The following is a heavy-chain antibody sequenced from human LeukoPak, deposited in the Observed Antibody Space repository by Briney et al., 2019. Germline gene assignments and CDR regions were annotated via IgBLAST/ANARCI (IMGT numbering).Heavy chain of an antibody. Sequence: PGGSLRLSCAASGFTFSSYSMSWVRQAPGKGLEWVSTFSGTGEITYYADSVKGRFTISRDNSKNTLYLQMTSLRAEDTARYYCARVATVTTQFDPWGQGTLVTVSS. J-gene: IGHJ5*02. CDR2: FSGTGEIT. CDR3: ARVATVTTQFDP. CDR1: GFTFSSYS. V-gene: IGHV3-23*01. D-gene: IGHD4-17*01.